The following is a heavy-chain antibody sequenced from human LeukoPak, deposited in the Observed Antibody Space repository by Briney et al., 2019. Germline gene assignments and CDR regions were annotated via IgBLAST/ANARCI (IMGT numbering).Heavy chain of an antibody. CDR2: ISWNSDNI. CDR1: GFTFDDYA. D-gene: IGHD6-13*01. CDR3: AKSYSSSLGHFQH. Sequence: GGSLRLSFAASGFTFDDYAMHWVRQAPGKGLEWVSGISWNSDNIGYADSVRGRFTISRDNAKNSLYLQMNSLRSEDTALYYCAKSYSSSLGHFQHWGQGTLVTVSS. V-gene: IGHV3-9*01. J-gene: IGHJ1*01.